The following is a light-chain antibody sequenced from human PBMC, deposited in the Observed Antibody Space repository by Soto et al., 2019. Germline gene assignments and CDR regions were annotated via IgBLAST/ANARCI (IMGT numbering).Light chain of an antibody. CDR2: GAS. J-gene: IGKJ3*01. V-gene: IGKV3-20*01. CDR1: QSVSSSY. CDR3: QQYDSSLFT. Sequence: EIVLTQSPGTLSLSPGERATLSCRASQSVSSSYLAWYQQKPGQAPRLLIYGASSRATGIPDRFSGSGSGTDFTLTSSRLEPEDFAVYYCQQYDSSLFTCGPGTKVNI.